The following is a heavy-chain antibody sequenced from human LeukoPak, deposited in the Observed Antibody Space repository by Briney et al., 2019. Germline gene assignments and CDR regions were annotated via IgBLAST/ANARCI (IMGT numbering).Heavy chain of an antibody. CDR2: IIPIFGTA. V-gene: IGHV1-69*06. CDR1: GGTFSSYA. J-gene: IGHJ6*03. Sequence: SVKVSCKASGGTFSSYAISWVRQAPGQGLEWMGGIIPIFGTANYAQKFQGRVTITADKSTSTAYMELSSLRSEDTAVYYCARGVGSGWDYCYYYMDVWGKGTTVTVSS. D-gene: IGHD3-22*01. CDR3: ARGVGSGWDYCYYYMDV.